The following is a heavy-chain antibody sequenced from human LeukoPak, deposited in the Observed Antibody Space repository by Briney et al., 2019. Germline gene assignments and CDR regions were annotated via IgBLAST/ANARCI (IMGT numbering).Heavy chain of an antibody. D-gene: IGHD5-12*01. Sequence: GGSLRLSCAASGFTFSSYAMSWVRQAPGKGLEWVSAISGSGGSTYYADSVKGRFTISRDNSKNTLYLQMNSLRTEDTAVFYCAKGGVVGYLYYFDYWGQGTLVTVSS. V-gene: IGHV3-23*01. CDR1: GFTFSSYA. J-gene: IGHJ4*02. CDR3: AKGGVVGYLYYFDY. CDR2: ISGSGGST.